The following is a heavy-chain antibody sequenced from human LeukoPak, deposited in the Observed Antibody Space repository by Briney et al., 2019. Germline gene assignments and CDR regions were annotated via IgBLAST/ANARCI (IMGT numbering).Heavy chain of an antibody. CDR2: MNPNSGNT. V-gene: IGHV1-8*01. CDR3: AAPGRGDYYYYYMDV. CDR1: GYTFTNYD. D-gene: IGHD3-10*01. J-gene: IGHJ6*03. Sequence: ASVKVSCKASGYTFTNYDINWVRQATGQGLEWMGWMNPNSGNTNYAQKFQGRVTMTRNTSISTAYMELSSLRSEDTAVYYCAAPGRGDYYYYYMDVWGKGTTVTVSS.